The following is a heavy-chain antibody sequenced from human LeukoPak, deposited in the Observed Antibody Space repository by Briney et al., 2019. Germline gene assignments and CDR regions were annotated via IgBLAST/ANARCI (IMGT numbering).Heavy chain of an antibody. J-gene: IGHJ6*02. CDR1: GYTFTSYA. CDR3: ATLRVAPYYYYGMDV. D-gene: IGHD3-10*01. Sequence: ASVKVSCKASGYTFTSYAMNWVRQAPGQGLEWMGWINTNTGNPTYAQGFTGRFVFSLDTSVSTAYLQISSLKAEDTAVYYCATLRVAPYYYYGMDVWGQGTTVTVSS. V-gene: IGHV7-4-1*02. CDR2: INTNTGNP.